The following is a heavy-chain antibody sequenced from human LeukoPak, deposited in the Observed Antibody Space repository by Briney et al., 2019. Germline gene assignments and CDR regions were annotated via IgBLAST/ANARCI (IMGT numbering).Heavy chain of an antibody. CDR1: GGSISSYY. CDR3: ARVDYYASGSYYPFDN. J-gene: IGHJ4*02. V-gene: IGHV4-59*08. D-gene: IGHD3-10*01. CDR2: IYYSGTT. Sequence: PSETLSLTCTVSGGSISSYYWSWIRQPPGKGLEWIGYIYYSGTTYYNPSLRSRVAISVDTSENQFSLKLNSVTAADTAMYFCARVDYYASGSYYPFDNWGQGTLVTVSS.